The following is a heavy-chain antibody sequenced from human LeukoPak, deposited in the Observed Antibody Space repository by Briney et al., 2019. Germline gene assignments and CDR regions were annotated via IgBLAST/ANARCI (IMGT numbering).Heavy chain of an antibody. CDR3: ARWGLVAPGTYYYYYMDV. CDR1: GYTFTDYG. J-gene: IGHJ6*03. Sequence: ASVKVSCKTSGYTFTDYGISWVRQAPGQGLEWMGWINAYNGKTYYAQKLQGRVTMSTDTSTSTAYMELRSLRSDDTAVYYCARWGLVAPGTYYYYYMDVWGKGTTV. V-gene: IGHV1-18*01. D-gene: IGHD2-2*01. CDR2: INAYNGKT.